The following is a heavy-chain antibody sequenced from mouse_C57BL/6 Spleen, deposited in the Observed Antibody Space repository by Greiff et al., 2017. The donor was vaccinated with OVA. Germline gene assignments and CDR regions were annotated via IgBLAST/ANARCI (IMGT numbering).Heavy chain of an antibody. D-gene: IGHD1-1*01. CDR2: IDPETGGT. Sequence: VKLMESGAELVRPGASVTLSCKASGYTFTDYEMHWVKQTPVHGLEWIGAIDPETGGTAYNQKFKGKAILTADKSSSTAYMELRSLTSEDSAVYYCTREEFITTVVAKGGWFAYWGQGTLVTVSA. CDR1: GYTFTDYE. V-gene: IGHV1-15*01. J-gene: IGHJ3*01. CDR3: TREEFITTVVAKGGWFAY.